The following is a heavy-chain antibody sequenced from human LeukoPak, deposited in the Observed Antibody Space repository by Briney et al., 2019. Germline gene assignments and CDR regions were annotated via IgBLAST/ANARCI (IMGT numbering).Heavy chain of an antibody. CDR1: DGSISGDNYY. CDR3: ARGARFFAYYDY. J-gene: IGHJ4*02. CDR2: IYNGGTT. V-gene: IGHV4-31*03. D-gene: IGHD2-21*01. Sequence: SQTLSLTCTVSDGSISGDNYYWSWIRQLPGKGLEWIGYIYNGGTTYYNPSLKSRVIISVDTSKNQSSLKLKSVTAADTAMYYCARGARFFAYYDYWGQGTLVTVSS.